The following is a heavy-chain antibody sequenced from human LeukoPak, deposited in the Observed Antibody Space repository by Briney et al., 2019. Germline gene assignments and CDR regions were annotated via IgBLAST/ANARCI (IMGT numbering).Heavy chain of an antibody. CDR2: ISWNSGSI. D-gene: IGHD6-13*01. Sequence: PGGSLRLSCAASGFTFDDYAMHWVRQAPGKGLEWVSGISWNSGSIGYADSVKGRFTISRDNAKNSLYLQMNSLRAEDMALYYCAKAYKSSSWYYFDYWGQGTLVTVSS. CDR3: AKAYKSSSWYYFDY. J-gene: IGHJ4*02. CDR1: GFTFDDYA. V-gene: IGHV3-9*03.